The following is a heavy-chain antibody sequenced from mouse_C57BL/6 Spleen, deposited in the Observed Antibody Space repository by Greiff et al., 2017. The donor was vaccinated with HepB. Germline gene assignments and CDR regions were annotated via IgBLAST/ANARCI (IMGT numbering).Heavy chain of an antibody. J-gene: IGHJ2*01. CDR2: ISDGGSYT. CDR3: ARGRDYSNYFDY. Sequence: EVKLVESGGGLVKPGGSLKLSCAASGFTFSSYAMSWVRQTPEKRLEWVATISDGGSYTYYPDNVKGRFTISRDNAKNNLYLQMSHLKSEDTAMYYCARGRDYSNYFDYWGQGTTLTVSS. CDR1: GFTFSSYA. D-gene: IGHD2-5*01. V-gene: IGHV5-4*03.